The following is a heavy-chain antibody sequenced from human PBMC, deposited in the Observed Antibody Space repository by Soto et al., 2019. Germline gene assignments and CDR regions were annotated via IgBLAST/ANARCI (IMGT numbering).Heavy chain of an antibody. CDR2: IYCDDAK. Sequence: QITLKESGPTLVQPTQTLTLTCTFSGFSLSTSGAGVGWIRQPPGKALESLALIYCDDAKRYSPSLKSRLTITKDTSKNQVVVIMTNMDPVDTATYYCAGAVKTEGMYVWGHGTTVTVAS. J-gene: IGHJ6*02. CDR3: AGAVKTEGMYV. V-gene: IGHV2-5*02. CDR1: GFSLSTSGAG. D-gene: IGHD6-19*01.